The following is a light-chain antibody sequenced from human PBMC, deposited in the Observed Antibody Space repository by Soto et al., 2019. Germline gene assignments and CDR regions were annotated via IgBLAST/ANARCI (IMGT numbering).Light chain of an antibody. CDR2: GAS. CDR3: QQYNNWPPWT. V-gene: IGKV3-15*01. Sequence: EIVMTQSPATLSVSPGERATLSCRASQSVSSNLAWYQQKPGQAPRLLIYGASTRATGIPVRFSGSGSGTEFTLTISSLQSEDFAVYYCQQYNNWPPWTCGQGTKVEIK. J-gene: IGKJ1*01. CDR1: QSVSSN.